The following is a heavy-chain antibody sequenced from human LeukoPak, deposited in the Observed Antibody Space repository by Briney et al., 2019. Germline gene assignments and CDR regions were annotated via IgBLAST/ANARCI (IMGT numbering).Heavy chain of an antibody. CDR2: IYYSGST. Sequence: SETLSLTCTVSGGSISSSSYYWGWIHQPPGKGLEWIGSIYYSGSTYYNPSLKSRVTISVDTSKNQFSLKLSSVTAADTAVYYCARRRRPSSSSAYFDYWGQGTLVTVSS. CDR1: GGSISSSSYY. CDR3: ARRRRPSSSSAYFDY. V-gene: IGHV4-39*01. J-gene: IGHJ4*02. D-gene: IGHD6-6*01.